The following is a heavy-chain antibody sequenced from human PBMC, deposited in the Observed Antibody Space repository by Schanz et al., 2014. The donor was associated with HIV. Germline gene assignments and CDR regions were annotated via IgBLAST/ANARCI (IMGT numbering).Heavy chain of an antibody. Sequence: EVQLVESGGGLVQPGRSLRLSCAASGFHFDDYAMYWVRQSPGKGLEWVSGVSWSSINIGYVDSVKGRFTISIDTAKTSLFLQMNMLRAEDTALYYCARGRSGRGALFVGMDVWGQGTTGTVSS. D-gene: IGHD6-19*01. CDR2: VSWSSINI. V-gene: IGHV3-9*01. J-gene: IGHJ6*02. CDR3: ARGRSGRGALFVGMDV. CDR1: GFHFDDYA.